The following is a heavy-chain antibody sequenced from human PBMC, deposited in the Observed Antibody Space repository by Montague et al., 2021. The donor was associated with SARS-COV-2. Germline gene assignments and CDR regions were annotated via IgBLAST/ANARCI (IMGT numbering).Heavy chain of an antibody. V-gene: IGHV4-34*01. Sequence: SETLSLTCSRQVSWYSGEYRKSIRLNSSNRLDSYAEICHKKSTNYNPSLKSRVTISIDTSKNQFSLKLSSVTAADTAVYYCARFAYRLLFIASYYGMDVWGQGTTVTVSS. D-gene: IGHD2-2*01. J-gene: IGHJ6*02. CDR3: ARFAYRLLFIASYYGMDV. CDR2: ICHKKST. CDR1: VSWYSGEY.